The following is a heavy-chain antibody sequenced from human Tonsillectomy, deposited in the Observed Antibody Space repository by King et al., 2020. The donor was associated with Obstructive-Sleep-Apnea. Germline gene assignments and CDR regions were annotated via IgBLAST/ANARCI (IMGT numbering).Heavy chain of an antibody. CDR1: GFSFSRSW. Sequence: VQLVESGGGLFQPGGSLRLSCAASGFSFSRSWMHWVRQAPGKGLVWVSRIKSDGTAITYADFAKGRFTISRDNAKNTLYLQMDSLRTEDTALYYCARVTVAEAGIDYWGQGTLVTVSS. V-gene: IGHV3-74*03. D-gene: IGHD6-13*01. CDR3: ARVTVAEAGIDY. J-gene: IGHJ4*02. CDR2: IKSDGTAI.